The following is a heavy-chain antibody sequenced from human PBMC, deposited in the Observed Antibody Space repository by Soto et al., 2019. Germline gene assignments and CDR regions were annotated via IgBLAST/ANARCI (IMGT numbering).Heavy chain of an antibody. V-gene: IGHV4-39*01. J-gene: IGHJ5*02. Sequence: SETLSLTCTVSGVSISSTDHYWSWIRQPPGKGLEWIGSIYYSGSTYYNPSLKSRVTISVDTSKNQFSLKLSSVTAADTAVYYCATQEVGGSYVYTFDPWGQGTLVTVSS. CDR1: GVSISSTDHY. CDR3: ATQEVGGSYVYTFDP. D-gene: IGHD1-26*01. CDR2: IYYSGST.